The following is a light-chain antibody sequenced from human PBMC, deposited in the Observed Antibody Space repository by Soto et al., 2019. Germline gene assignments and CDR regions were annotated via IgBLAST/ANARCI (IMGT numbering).Light chain of an antibody. J-gene: IGLJ1*01. CDR1: SSDVGSYNL. CDR3: CSYAGSSTLV. Sequence: QSALTQPASVSGSPGQSITISCTGNSSDVGSYNLVSWYQQHPGKAPKLMIYEVSKRPSGVSNRFSGSKSGNTASLTISGLQAEDEADYYCCSYAGSSTLVLGTGTKVTVL. V-gene: IGLV2-23*02. CDR2: EVS.